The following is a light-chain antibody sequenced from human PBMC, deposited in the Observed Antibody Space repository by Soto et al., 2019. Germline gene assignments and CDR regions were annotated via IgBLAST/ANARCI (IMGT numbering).Light chain of an antibody. CDR1: QSISDT. Sequence: EIVMTQSPATLSVSPGGRATLSCRASQSISDTLAWYQQKPGQAPRLLIYGASRRATGFPARFSGSGSGTDCTLTISSLQSEDFAVYYCQQYENWPWTFGQGTKGEI. CDR3: QQYENWPWT. CDR2: GAS. V-gene: IGKV3-15*01. J-gene: IGKJ1*01.